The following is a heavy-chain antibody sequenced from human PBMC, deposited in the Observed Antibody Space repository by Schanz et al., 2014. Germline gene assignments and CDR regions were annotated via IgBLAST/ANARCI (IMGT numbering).Heavy chain of an antibody. CDR1: GFTFSSYA. V-gene: IGHV3-23*01. D-gene: IGHD3-10*01. Sequence: EVQLLESGGGLVQPGGSLRLSCAASGFTFSSYAMSWVRQAPGKGLEWVSAISGSGETTYYADSVKGRFTISRDNARNSLYLQMNSLRAEDTAVYFCARGGAGSVLFFFDYWGQGTLVTVSS. CDR2: ISGSGETT. J-gene: IGHJ4*02. CDR3: ARGGAGSVLFFFDY.